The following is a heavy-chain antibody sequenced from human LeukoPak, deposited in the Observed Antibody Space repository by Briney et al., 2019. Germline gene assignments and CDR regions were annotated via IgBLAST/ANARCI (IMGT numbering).Heavy chain of an antibody. CDR1: GGSISSSSYY. J-gene: IGHJ4*02. CDR2: IYYSGST. Sequence: SETLSLTCTVSGGSISSSSYYWGWIRQPPGKGLEWIGSIYYSGSTYYNPSLKSRVTISVDTSKNQFSLTLSSVTAADTAVYYCATHARGIAVAGIFDYWGQGTLVTVSS. D-gene: IGHD6-19*01. CDR3: ATHARGIAVAGIFDY. V-gene: IGHV4-39*01.